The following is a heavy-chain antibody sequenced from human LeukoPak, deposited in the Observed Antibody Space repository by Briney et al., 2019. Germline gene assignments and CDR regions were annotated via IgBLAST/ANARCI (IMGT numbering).Heavy chain of an antibody. CDR3: ARAIGYCSSTSCRYNWFDP. V-gene: IGHV1-2*02. CDR1: GYTCTVYY. Sequence: ASVKLSCNASGYTCTVYYIHCERRCPGQRPEWSVGINPNRGGTKYAQKFQGRVTMTRDTSISTAYMELSRVRSDDTAVYYCARAIGYCSSTSCRYNWFDPWGEGTLVTVSS. J-gene: IGHJ5*02. CDR2: INPNRGGT. D-gene: IGHD2-2*01.